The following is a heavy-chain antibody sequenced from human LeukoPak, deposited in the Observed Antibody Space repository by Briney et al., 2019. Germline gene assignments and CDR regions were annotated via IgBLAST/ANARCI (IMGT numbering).Heavy chain of an antibody. J-gene: IGHJ5*02. CDR1: GYTLTELS. D-gene: IGHD6-19*01. V-gene: IGHV1-24*01. CDR2: FDPEDGET. Sequence: GASVKVSCKVSGYTLTELSMHWVRQAPGKGLEWMGGFDPEDGETIYAQKFQGRVTITRDTSASTAYMELSSLRSEDTAVYYCARVVVSSGWYFGRENWFDPWGQGTLVTVSS. CDR3: ARVVVSSGWYFGRENWFDP.